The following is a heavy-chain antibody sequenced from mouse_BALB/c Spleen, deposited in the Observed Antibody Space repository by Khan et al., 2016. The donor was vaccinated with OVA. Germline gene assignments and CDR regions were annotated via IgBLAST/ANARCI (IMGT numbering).Heavy chain of an antibody. Sequence: QVQLKQSGAELAKPGASVKMSCKASGYTFTAYWIHWVKQRPGQGLEWIGYIDPSTGYTEYNQKFKDKATLTTDKSSSTAYMQLSSLTSEDSAVYYCARRGLDGIFAYWGQGTLVTVSA. CDR3: ARRGLDGIFAY. D-gene: IGHD2-1*01. J-gene: IGHJ3*01. V-gene: IGHV1-7*01. CDR1: GYTFTAYW. CDR2: IDPSTGYT.